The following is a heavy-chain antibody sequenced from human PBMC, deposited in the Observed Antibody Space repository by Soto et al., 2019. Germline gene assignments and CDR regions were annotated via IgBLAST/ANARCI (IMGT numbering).Heavy chain of an antibody. D-gene: IGHD6-19*01. CDR1: GFTFSSYS. CDR2: ISYDGSNK. V-gene: IGHV3-30-3*01. CDR3: ARAGMYSSGYGNWFDP. Sequence: GSLRLSCAASGFTFSSYSMHWFRHSPGKWLEWVAVISYDGSNKYYADSVKGRFTISRDNSKNTLYLQMNSLRAEDTAVYYCARAGMYSSGYGNWFDPWGQGTLVTVSS. J-gene: IGHJ5*02.